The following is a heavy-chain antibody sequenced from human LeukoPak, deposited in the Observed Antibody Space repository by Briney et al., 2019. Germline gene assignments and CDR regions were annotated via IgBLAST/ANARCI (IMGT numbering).Heavy chain of an antibody. CDR1: GFTFSSYA. V-gene: IGHV3-23*01. CDR3: AKEKDSSSFPVGYFDY. Sequence: GGSLRLSCAASGFTFSSYAMTWARQAPGKGLEWVSGISGSGGSTYYTESVKGRFTISRDDSKNTLYLQMNDLRAEDTALYFCAKEKDSSSFPVGYFDYWGQGTLVTVSS. J-gene: IGHJ4*02. CDR2: ISGSGGST. D-gene: IGHD3-22*01.